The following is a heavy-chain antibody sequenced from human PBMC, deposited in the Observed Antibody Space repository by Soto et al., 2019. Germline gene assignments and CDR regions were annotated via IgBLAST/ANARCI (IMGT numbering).Heavy chain of an antibody. CDR2: IYYSGST. J-gene: IGHJ5*02. CDR1: GGSISSGGYY. Sequence: QVQLQESGPGLVKPSQTLSLTCTVSGGSISSGGYYWSWIRQHPGKGLEWIGYIYYSGSTYYDPSLKSRVTISVDTSKNQFSLKLSSVTAADTAVYYCAREYSSTGGLWFDPWGQGTLVTVSS. V-gene: IGHV4-31*03. D-gene: IGHD6-13*01. CDR3: AREYSSTGGLWFDP.